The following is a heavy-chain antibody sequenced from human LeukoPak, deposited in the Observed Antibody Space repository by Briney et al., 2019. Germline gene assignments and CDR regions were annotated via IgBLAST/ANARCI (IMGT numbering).Heavy chain of an antibody. CDR3: ARSSPLRGFGFDY. CDR1: GGSISSGDYY. D-gene: IGHD3-10*01. CDR2: INHSGST. J-gene: IGHJ4*02. Sequence: SQTLSLTCTVSGGSISSGDYYWSWIRQPPGKGLEWIGEINHSGSTNYNPSLKSRVTISVDTSKNQFSLKLSSVTAADTAVYYCARSSPLRGFGFDYWGQGTLVTVSS. V-gene: IGHV4-30-4*01.